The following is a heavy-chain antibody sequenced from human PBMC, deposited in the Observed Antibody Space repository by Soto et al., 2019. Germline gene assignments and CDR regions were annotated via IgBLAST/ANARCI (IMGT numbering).Heavy chain of an antibody. V-gene: IGHV4-30-2*01. CDR1: GGSISSGGYS. CDR3: ARAHYGDYGYGMDV. J-gene: IGHJ6*02. D-gene: IGHD4-17*01. Sequence: QLQLQESGSGLVKPSQTLSLTCAVSGGSISSGGYSWSWIRQPPGKGLEWIGYIYHSGYTYCNPSPKSRGTISVDRSKNQFSLKHSSVTAADTAVYYCARAHYGDYGYGMDVWGQGTTVTVSS. CDR2: IYHSGYT.